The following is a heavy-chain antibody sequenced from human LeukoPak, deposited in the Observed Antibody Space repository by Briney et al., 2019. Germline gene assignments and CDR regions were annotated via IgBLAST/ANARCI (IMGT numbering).Heavy chain of an antibody. CDR2: IYYSGST. CDR3: ARDREQQLVRSGWFDP. V-gene: IGHV4-59*11. Sequence: SETLSLTCTVSGGSLSSHYWSWIRQPPGKGLEWIGYIYYSGSTNYNPSLKSRVTISVDTSKNQFSLKLNSVTAADTAVYYCARDREQQLVRSGWFDPWGQGTLVTVSS. D-gene: IGHD6-13*01. CDR1: GGSLSSHY. J-gene: IGHJ5*02.